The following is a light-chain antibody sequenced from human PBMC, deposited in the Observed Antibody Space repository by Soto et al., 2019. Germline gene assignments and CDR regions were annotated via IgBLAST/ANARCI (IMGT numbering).Light chain of an antibody. CDR3: QQYNTYSPRT. Sequence: DIQMTQSPSTLSASVGDRVTITCRASENIGNWLAWYQQKPGRAPKILIYDASSVESGVPSRFSGRGSGTRFTLSISSLQPDDFATYYCQQYNTYSPRTFGQGTKVDI. V-gene: IGKV1-5*01. CDR1: ENIGNW. CDR2: DAS. J-gene: IGKJ1*01.